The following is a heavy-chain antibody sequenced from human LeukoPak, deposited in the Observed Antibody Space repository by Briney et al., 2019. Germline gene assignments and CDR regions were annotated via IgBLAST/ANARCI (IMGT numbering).Heavy chain of an antibody. V-gene: IGHV3-7*01. CDR2: IKQDGSEK. CDR1: GFTFDDYG. J-gene: IGHJ6*03. D-gene: IGHD6-19*01. CDR3: ARVYSSGWYGFNYYYMDV. Sequence: GGSLRLSCAASGFTFDDYGMSWVRQAPGKGLEWVANIKQDGSEKYYVDSVKGRFTISRDNAKNSLYLQMNSLRAEDTAVYYCARVYSSGWYGFNYYYMDVWGKGATVTVSS.